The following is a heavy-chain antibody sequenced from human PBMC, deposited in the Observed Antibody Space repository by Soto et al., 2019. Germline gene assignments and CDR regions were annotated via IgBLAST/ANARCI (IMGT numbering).Heavy chain of an antibody. CDR3: AREIVTAGGNNYFDP. D-gene: IGHD2-21*02. CDR1: GGTVASSHW. J-gene: IGHJ5*02. V-gene: IGHV4-4*02. Sequence: SETLSLTCGVSGGTVASSHWWSWVRQSPGRGLEWIGNVYHTGDTNFNPSLQSRVTFSVDKSNNQFSLRLTSVTAADTAVYFCAREIVTAGGNNYFDPWGPGTLVTV. CDR2: VYHTGDT.